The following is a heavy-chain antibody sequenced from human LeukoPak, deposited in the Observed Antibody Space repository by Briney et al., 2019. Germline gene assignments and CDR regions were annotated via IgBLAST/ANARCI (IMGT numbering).Heavy chain of an antibody. Sequence: GGSLRLSCAASGFTVSSNYMSWVRQAPGKGLEWLSYISTTNTIYYADSVKGRFTVSRDNAKNSLFLQMNSLRAEDTAIYYCARVGYYDFWSGLIPHTYYMDVWGKGTTVTVSS. J-gene: IGHJ6*03. D-gene: IGHD3-3*01. V-gene: IGHV3-69-1*01. CDR2: ISTTNTI. CDR3: ARVGYYDFWSGLIPHTYYMDV. CDR1: GFTVSSNY.